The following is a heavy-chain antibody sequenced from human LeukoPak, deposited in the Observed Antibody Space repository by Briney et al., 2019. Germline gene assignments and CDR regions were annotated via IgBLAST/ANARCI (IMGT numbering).Heavy chain of an antibody. CDR2: INEDGSVK. D-gene: IGHD2-21*02. CDR3: AKVPRDSDCY. Sequence: PGGSLRLSCAVSGGTFSAYWMACVRQSPGKGLEWVAEINEDGSVKYYVDSMKGRFTISRDNAKNSLYLQMNSLGAEDTAVYYCAKVPRDSDCYWGQGTLVTVSS. J-gene: IGHJ4*02. V-gene: IGHV3-7*01. CDR1: GGTFSAYW.